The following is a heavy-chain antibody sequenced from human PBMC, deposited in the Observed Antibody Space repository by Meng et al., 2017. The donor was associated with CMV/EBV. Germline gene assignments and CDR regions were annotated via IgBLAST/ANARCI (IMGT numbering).Heavy chain of an antibody. CDR2: ISSSSSTI. J-gene: IGHJ6*02. V-gene: IGHV3-48*04. CDR1: GFTFSSYG. Sequence: GESLKISCAASGFTFSSYGMHWVRQAPGKGLEWVSYISSSSSTIYYADSVKGRFTISRDNAKNSLYLQMNSLRAEDTAVYYCARDGGAYYYDSSGYFYGMDVWGQGTTVTVSS. D-gene: IGHD3-22*01. CDR3: ARDGGAYYYDSSGYFYGMDV.